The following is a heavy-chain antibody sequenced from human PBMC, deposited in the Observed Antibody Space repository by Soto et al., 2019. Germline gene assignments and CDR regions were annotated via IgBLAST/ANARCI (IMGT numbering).Heavy chain of an antibody. J-gene: IGHJ6*02. Sequence: GESLKISCKGSGYSFTSYWIGWVRQMPGKGLEWMGIIYPGDSDTRYSPSFQGQVTISADKSISTAYLQWSSLKASDTAMYYCAGGGVRGVITRTRDYYGMDVWGQGTTVTGSS. CDR3: AGGGVRGVITRTRDYYGMDV. CDR1: GYSFTSYW. V-gene: IGHV5-51*01. D-gene: IGHD3-10*01. CDR2: IYPGDSDT.